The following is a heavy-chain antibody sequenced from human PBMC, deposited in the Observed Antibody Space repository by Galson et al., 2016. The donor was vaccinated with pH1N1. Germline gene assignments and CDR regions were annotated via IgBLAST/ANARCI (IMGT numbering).Heavy chain of an antibody. CDR1: GFPFSHYY. J-gene: IGHJ3*01. D-gene: IGHD3-10*01. CDR3: ARDHFGWAFDV. V-gene: IGHV3-11*01. Sequence: SLRLSCAASGFPFSHYYMGWIRQAPGKGLEWISYISGSDTTIYYADSVRGRFTISRDNAQNSLYLHMNSLRAEDTAVYYCARDHFGWAFDVWGQGTTVTVSP. CDR2: ISGSDTTI.